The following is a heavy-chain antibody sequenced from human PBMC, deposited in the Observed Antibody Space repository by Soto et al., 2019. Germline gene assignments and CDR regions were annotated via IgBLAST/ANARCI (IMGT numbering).Heavy chain of an antibody. J-gene: IGHJ4*02. CDR3: AKEGLLWFGELLSYYFDY. Sequence: PGGSLRLSCAASGFTFSSYAMSWVRQAPGKGLEWVSAISGSGGSTYYADSVKGRFTISRDNSKSTLYLQMNSLRAEDTAVYYCAKEGLLWFGELLSYYFDYWGQGTLVTVSS. CDR1: GFTFSSYA. D-gene: IGHD3-10*01. CDR2: ISGSGGST. V-gene: IGHV3-23*01.